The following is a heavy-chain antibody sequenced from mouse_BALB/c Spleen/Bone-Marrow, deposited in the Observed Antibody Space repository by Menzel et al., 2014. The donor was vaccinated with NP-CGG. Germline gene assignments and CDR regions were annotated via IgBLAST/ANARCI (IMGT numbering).Heavy chain of an antibody. CDR1: GFTFTDYY. Sequence: EVKLVESGGGLVQPGGSLRLSCATSGFTFTDYYMNWVRQPPGKALEWLGFIRNKAYGYTTEYSASVKGRFTISRDNSQGILYLQMNSLRAEDSATYYCARDMGGILFDSRGQGTTLTVSS. V-gene: IGHV7-3*02. CDR3: ARDMGGILFDS. D-gene: IGHD4-1*01. CDR2: IRNKAYGYTT. J-gene: IGHJ2*01.